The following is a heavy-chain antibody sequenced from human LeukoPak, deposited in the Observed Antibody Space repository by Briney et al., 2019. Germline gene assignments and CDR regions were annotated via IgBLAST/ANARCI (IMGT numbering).Heavy chain of an antibody. D-gene: IGHD5-18*01. CDR2: INPSGGST. V-gene: IGHV1-46*01. CDR3: ARVRETWIQLWPDWYFDL. Sequence: GASVKVSCKASGYTFTSYYMHWVRQAPGQGLEWMGIINPSGGSTSYAQKFQGRVTMTRDTSTSTVYMELSSLRSEDTAVYYCARVRETWIQLWPDWYFDLWGRGTLVTVSA. J-gene: IGHJ2*01. CDR1: GYTFTSYY.